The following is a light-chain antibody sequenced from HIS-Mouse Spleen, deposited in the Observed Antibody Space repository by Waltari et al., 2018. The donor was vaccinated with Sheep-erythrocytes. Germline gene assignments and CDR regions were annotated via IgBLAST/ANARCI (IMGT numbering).Light chain of an antibody. CDR3: CSYAGSSTPWV. CDR2: EGS. CDR1: SSHVGSYNF. J-gene: IGLJ3*02. V-gene: IGLV2-23*01. Sequence: QSALTQPASVSRAPGQSITISCTGTSSHVGSYNFGFWYQQQPGKAPKPMIYEGSKRPSGVSNRFSGSKSGNTASLTISGLQAEDEADYYCCSYAGSSTPWVFGGGTKLTVL.